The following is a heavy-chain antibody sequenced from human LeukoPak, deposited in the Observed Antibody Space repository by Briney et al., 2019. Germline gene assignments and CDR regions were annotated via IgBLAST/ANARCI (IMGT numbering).Heavy chain of an antibody. CDR3: AKDLYRSYGSGSYLEY. J-gene: IGHJ4*02. V-gene: IGHV3-23*01. CDR1: GFIFSSCA. CDR2: ISGGGTST. Sequence: PGGSLRLSCAASGFIFSSCAMTWVRQAPGKGLEWVSAISGGGTSTHYADSVKGRFTISRDNSENTLYLQMNILRAEDTAVYYCAKDLYRSYGSGSYLEYWGQGILVTVSS. D-gene: IGHD3-10*01.